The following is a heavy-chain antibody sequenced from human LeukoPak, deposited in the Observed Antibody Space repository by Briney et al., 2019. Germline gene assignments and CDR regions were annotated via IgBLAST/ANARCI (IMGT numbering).Heavy chain of an antibody. D-gene: IGHD3-22*01. CDR2: ISSSGSTI. Sequence: GGSLRLSCAASGFTFSDYYMSWIRQAPGKGLEWVAYISSSGSTIYYADSVKGRFTISRDKSKNSLYLQMNSLRAEDTAVYYCARAHSSGYYHYWYFDLWGRGTLVTVSS. CDR3: ARAHSSGYYHYWYFDL. J-gene: IGHJ2*01. V-gene: IGHV3-11*04. CDR1: GFTFSDYY.